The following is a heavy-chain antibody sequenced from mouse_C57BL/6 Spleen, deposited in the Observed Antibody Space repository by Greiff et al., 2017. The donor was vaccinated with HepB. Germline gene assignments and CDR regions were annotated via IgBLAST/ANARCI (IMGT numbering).Heavy chain of an antibody. Sequence: EVKLMESGGGLVKPGGSLKLSCAASGFTFSDYGMHWVRQAPEKGLEWVAYISSGSSTIYDADTVKGRFTISRDNAKNTLFLQMTSLRSEDTAMYYCVYRYFDYWGQGTTLTVSS. J-gene: IGHJ2*01. CDR2: ISSGSSTI. CDR3: VYRYFDY. CDR1: GFTFSDYG. V-gene: IGHV5-17*01. D-gene: IGHD2-14*01.